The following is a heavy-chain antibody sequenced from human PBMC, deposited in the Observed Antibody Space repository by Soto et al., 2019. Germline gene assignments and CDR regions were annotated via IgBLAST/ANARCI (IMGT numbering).Heavy chain of an antibody. CDR3: ARDRSGSYDY. D-gene: IGHD1-26*01. CDR1: GFTFSSFW. CDR2: INSDGSST. J-gene: IGHJ4*02. V-gene: IGHV3-74*01. Sequence: GGSLRLSCAASGFTFSSFWMHWVRQVPGKGLVWVSHINSDGSSTRYADSVEGRFTISRDNARNTLYLQMNGLRADDTAVYYCARDRSGSYDYWGQGTLVTVSS.